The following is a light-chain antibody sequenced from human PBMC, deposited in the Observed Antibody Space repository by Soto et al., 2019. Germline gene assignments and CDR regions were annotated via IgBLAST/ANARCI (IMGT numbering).Light chain of an antibody. CDR2: GAS. CDR3: QQDNDWPPGT. J-gene: IGKJ5*01. CDR1: QSVSRN. V-gene: IGKV3-15*01. Sequence: EIVMTQSPATLPVSPGERVIFSCRASQSVSRNVAWYQKQPGQAPRLLIYGASTRATGIPARFSGSGSGTEFTLTISSLQSEDFAVYYCQQDNDWPPGTFGQGTRLEIK.